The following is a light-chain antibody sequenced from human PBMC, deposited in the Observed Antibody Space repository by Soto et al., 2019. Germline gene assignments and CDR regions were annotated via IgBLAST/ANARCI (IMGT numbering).Light chain of an antibody. CDR1: SSDVGSYDL. Sequence: QSALTQPASVSGSPGQSITISCTGTSSDVGSYDLVSWYQQNPGKAPKLMIYEGSKRPSGVSNRFSTSKSGNTASLTISGLQAEDEADYYCCSYAGSRTYVFGPGTKVTVL. V-gene: IGLV2-23*01. CDR2: EGS. CDR3: CSYAGSRTYV. J-gene: IGLJ1*01.